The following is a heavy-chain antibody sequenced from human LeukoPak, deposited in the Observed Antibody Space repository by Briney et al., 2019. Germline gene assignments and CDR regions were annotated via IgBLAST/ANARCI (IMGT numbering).Heavy chain of an antibody. Sequence: GASVNVSCTASGYTFISYGITWVRQATGQGLEWMAWISPYNGNTNYAQKFQGRVTMTTDTSTSTAYMELRSLKSDDTAVYFCARSLSGSRFNDAFDIWGQGTMVTVSS. J-gene: IGHJ3*02. V-gene: IGHV1-18*01. CDR1: GYTFISYG. CDR3: ARSLSGSRFNDAFDI. CDR2: ISPYNGNT. D-gene: IGHD2-15*01.